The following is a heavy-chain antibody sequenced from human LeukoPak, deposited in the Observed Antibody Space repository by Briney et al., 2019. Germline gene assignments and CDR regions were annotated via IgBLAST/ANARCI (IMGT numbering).Heavy chain of an antibody. V-gene: IGHV3-7*01. CDR1: GFTFSSYW. CDR3: AKDGYYYNGMDL. Sequence: GGSLRLSCAASGFTFSSYWMSWVRQAPGKGLEWVANMKQDGREKYYVDSVKGRVTFGRGEANNARHLQMNSPRADNTAVYYCAKDGYYYNGMDLWGQGTTVTVSS. CDR2: MKQDGREK. J-gene: IGHJ6*02.